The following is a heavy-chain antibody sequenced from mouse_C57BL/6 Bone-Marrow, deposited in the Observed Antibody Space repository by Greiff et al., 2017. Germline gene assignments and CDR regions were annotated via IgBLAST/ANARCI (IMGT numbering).Heavy chain of an antibody. CDR1: GFNIQDDY. CDR2: IDPENGDT. V-gene: IGHV14-4*01. CDR3: MGDYYGSSYGFDY. J-gene: IGHJ2*01. Sequence: VQLKESGAELVRPGASVKLSCTASGFNIQDDYMHWVKQRPEQGLEWIGWIDPENGDTEYASKFQGKDTITADTSSNTAYLQLSSLTSEDTAVYYCMGDYYGSSYGFDYWGQGTTLTVSS. D-gene: IGHD1-1*01.